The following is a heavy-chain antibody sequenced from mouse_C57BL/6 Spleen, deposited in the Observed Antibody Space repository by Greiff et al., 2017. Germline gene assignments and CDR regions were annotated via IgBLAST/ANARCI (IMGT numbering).Heavy chain of an antibody. CDR2: IYPGDGDT. J-gene: IGHJ1*03. Sequence: VQLQQSGAELVKPGASVKISCKASGYAFSSYWMNWVKQRPGKGLEWIGQIYPGDGDTNYNGKFKGKATLTADKSSSTAYMQLSSLTSEDSSVYFCARGAFYGSSYWYFDVWGTGTPVTVSS. CDR1: GYAFSSYW. CDR3: ARGAFYGSSYWYFDV. V-gene: IGHV1-80*01. D-gene: IGHD1-1*01.